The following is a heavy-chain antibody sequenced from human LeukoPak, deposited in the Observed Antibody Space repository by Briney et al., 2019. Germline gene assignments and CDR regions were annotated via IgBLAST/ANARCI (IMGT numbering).Heavy chain of an antibody. J-gene: IGHJ4*02. CDR1: GYTLTTYW. CDR3: ATFSGSYYYFDY. Sequence: GGSLKIPCKGSGYTLTTYWIGWVRHMPGECMEWMGFIYLGVSDTRYSPSCQGQVSISADKSISTAYLQWSSLKVSDTAMYYCATFSGSYYYFDYWGQGTLVNVSS. CDR2: IYLGVSDT. D-gene: IGHD1-26*01. V-gene: IGHV5-51*01.